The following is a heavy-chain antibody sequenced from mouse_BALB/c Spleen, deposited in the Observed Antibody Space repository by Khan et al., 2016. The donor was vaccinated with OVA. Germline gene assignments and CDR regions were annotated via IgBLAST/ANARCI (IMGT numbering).Heavy chain of an antibody. J-gene: IGHJ3*01. CDR3: ARGGSSGPAWFAY. CDR2: IRYDGDG. D-gene: IGHD3-1*01. Sequence: EVQLQESGPGLVKPSQSLSLTCSVTGYSITSGYFWNWIRQFPGNKLEWMGYIRYDGDGNYNPSLKNRISITRDTSKNHFFLKLNSVTPEDTATYYCARGGSSGPAWFAYWGQGTLVTVSA. CDR1: GYSITSGYF. V-gene: IGHV3-6*02.